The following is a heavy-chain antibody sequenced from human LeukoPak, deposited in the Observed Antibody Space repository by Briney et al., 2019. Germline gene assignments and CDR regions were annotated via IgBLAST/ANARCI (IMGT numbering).Heavy chain of an antibody. CDR2: ISGTGFTT. Sequence: GGSLRLSCAASGFTLSTYAMHWVRRAPGKGLEWVAYISGTGFTTYYADSVKGRFTISRDNSKNTLYLQMNSLRPEDTAVYYCARDRESGAWYTPGYFDFWGQGTLVTVSS. V-gene: IGHV3-23*01. CDR3: ARDRESGAWYTPGYFDF. D-gene: IGHD2-8*02. CDR1: GFTLSTYA. J-gene: IGHJ4*02.